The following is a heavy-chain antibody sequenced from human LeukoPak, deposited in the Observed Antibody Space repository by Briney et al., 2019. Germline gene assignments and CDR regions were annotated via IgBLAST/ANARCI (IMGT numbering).Heavy chain of an antibody. CDR3: AKDLARTTPKAFGH. CDR1: GFTFSIYA. V-gene: IGHV3-23*01. CDR2: ISASGASL. Sequence: QPGGSLRLSCAASGFTFSIYAMSWVRQAPGKGLEWVSAISASGASLYYADSVKGRFTISRDNSKSTLYLQMNSLRAEDTALYYCAKDLARTTPKAFGHWGQGTLVTVSS. J-gene: IGHJ4*02. D-gene: IGHD5-12*01.